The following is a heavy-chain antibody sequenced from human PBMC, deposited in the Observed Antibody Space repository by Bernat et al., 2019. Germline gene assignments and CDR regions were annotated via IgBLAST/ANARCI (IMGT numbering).Heavy chain of an antibody. J-gene: IGHJ4*02. D-gene: IGHD2-21*02. V-gene: IGHV1-2*02. CDR3: ARDRGDVAIV. Sequence: QVQLVQSGAEVKKPAASVKVSCKASGYTFTDYYIHWVRQAPGQGLEWMGWINPHSGATNYAQKFQDRVTMTRDTSNSTAYMELSRLRSDDAAVYYCARDRGDVAIVWGQGTLVTVSS. CDR1: GYTFTDYY. CDR2: INPHSGAT.